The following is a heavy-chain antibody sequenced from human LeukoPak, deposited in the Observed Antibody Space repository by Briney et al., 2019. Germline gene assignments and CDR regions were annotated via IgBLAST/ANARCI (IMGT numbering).Heavy chain of an antibody. CDR1: GGSISSYY. V-gene: IGHV4-4*07. J-gene: IGHJ4*02. Sequence: SETLSLTCTVSGGSISSYYWSWIRQPAGKGLEWIGRIFSSGSTNYNPSLKSRVTMSVDTSKNQFSLKLSSVTAADTAEYFCARESRRSYCNEYWGQGTLVTVSS. CDR2: IFSSGST. CDR3: ARESRRSYCNEY. D-gene: IGHD2-2*01.